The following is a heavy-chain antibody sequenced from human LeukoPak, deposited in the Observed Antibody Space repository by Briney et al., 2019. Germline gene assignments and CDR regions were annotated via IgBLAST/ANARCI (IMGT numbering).Heavy chain of an antibody. Sequence: ASVKVSCKASGGTFSSYAISWVRQAPGQGLEWMGGIIPILGTANYAQKFQGRVTITADESTSTAYMELSSLRSDDTAVYYCARDPPRLYSYGSNFDYWGQGTLVTVSS. CDR2: IIPILGTA. CDR3: ARDPPRLYSYGSNFDY. V-gene: IGHV1-69*13. J-gene: IGHJ4*02. D-gene: IGHD5-18*01. CDR1: GGTFSSYA.